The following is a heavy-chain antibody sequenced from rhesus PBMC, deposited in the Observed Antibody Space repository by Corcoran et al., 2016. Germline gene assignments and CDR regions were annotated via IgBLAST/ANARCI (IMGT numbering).Heavy chain of an antibody. CDR3: ARHNPIFGLGAFDY. D-gene: IGHD3-3*01. CDR2: ITYRGST. Sequence: QVQLQESGPGLVKPSETLSLTCAVSGYSISGYYWSWIRQAPGKGLEWIGYITYRGSTSYNPALKSRVTISRDTSKNQFSLKLSSVTAADTAVYYCARHNPIFGLGAFDYWGQGVLVTVSS. J-gene: IGHJ4*01. CDR1: GYSISGYY. V-gene: IGHV4-122*02.